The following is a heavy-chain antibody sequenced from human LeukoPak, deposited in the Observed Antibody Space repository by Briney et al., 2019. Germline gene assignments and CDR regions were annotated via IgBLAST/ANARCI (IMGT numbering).Heavy chain of an antibody. J-gene: IGHJ4*02. D-gene: IGHD6-13*01. CDR3: ARVVQQQLGYFDY. CDR2: ISSSSYI. CDR1: GFTFSSYS. Sequence: PGGPLRLSCAASGFTFSSYSMNWVRQAPGKGLEWVSSISSSSYINYADSVKGRFTISRDNAKAKNSLYLQMNSLRAEDTAVYYCARVVQQQLGYFDYWGQGTLVTVSS. V-gene: IGHV3-21*01.